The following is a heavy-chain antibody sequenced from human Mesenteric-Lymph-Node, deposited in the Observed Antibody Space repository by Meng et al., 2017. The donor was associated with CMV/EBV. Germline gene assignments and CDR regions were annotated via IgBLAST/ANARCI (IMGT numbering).Heavy chain of an antibody. J-gene: IGHJ6*02. CDR1: GGTFSSYA. CDR2: IIPILGIA. D-gene: IGHD3-3*01. CDR3: ARGTYYDFWSGYYGMDV. Sequence: SVKVSCKASGGTFSSYAISGVRQAPGQGLEWMGGIIPILGIANYAQKFQGRVTITADKSTSTAYMELSSLRSEDTAVYYCARGTYYDFWSGYYGMDVWGQGTTVTVSS. V-gene: IGHV1-69*10.